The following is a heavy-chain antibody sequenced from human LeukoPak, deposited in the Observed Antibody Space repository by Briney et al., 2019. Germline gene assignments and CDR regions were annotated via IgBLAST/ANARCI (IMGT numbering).Heavy chain of an antibody. V-gene: IGHV3-74*03. CDR2: INTDASDT. J-gene: IGHJ4*02. Sequence: GGSLRLSCAASGFTFSSHWMHWVRQSPGKGLVWVSRINTDASDTKYADSVKGRFTISRDNAKNTLYLQMNSLRAEDTAVYYCAKDQISSRDYFGIDYWGQGTLVTVSS. D-gene: IGHD2-2*01. CDR3: AKDQISSRDYFGIDY. CDR1: GFTFSSHW.